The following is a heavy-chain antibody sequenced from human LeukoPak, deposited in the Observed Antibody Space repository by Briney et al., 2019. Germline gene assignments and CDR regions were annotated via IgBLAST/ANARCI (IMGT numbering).Heavy chain of an antibody. CDR1: GYTFTGYY. CDR3: ARSSLYDSSGYWIDY. V-gene: IGHV1-2*02. CDR2: INPNSGGT. Sequence: ASVKVSCKASGYTFTGYYMHWVRQAPGQGLEWMGWINPNSGGTNYVQKFQGRVTMTRDTSISTAYMELSRLRSDDTAVYYCARSSLYDSSGYWIDYWGQGTLVTVSS. D-gene: IGHD3-22*01. J-gene: IGHJ4*02.